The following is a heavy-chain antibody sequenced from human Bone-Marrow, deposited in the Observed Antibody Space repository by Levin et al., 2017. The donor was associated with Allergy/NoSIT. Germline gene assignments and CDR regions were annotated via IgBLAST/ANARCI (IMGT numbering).Heavy chain of an antibody. V-gene: IGHV3-30*04. J-gene: IGHJ6*02. CDR2: ISNDGSDK. CDR3: ANMHGSGSVGSYGMDV. D-gene: IGHD3-10*01. Sequence: GGSLRLSCAASGFTFTFYTMHWVRQAPGKGLEWVADISNDGSDKHYADSLKGRFTISRDNSKNTLYLQMNSLRTEDTAVYYCANMHGSGSVGSYGMDVWGQGTTVTVSS. CDR1: GFTFTFYT.